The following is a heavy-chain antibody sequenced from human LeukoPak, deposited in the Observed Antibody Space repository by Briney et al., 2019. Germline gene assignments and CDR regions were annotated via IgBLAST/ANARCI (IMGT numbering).Heavy chain of an antibody. CDR3: ARDPYTLLAVGGLFDY. CDR1: GFTFSSYA. D-gene: IGHD6-19*01. V-gene: IGHV3-30*04. J-gene: IGHJ4*02. Sequence: GGSLRLSCAASGFTFSSYAMHWVRQAPGKGLKWVVVISYDGSNKNYADSVKGRFTISRDNSKNTLYLQMNSLRAEDTAVYYCARDPYTLLAVGGLFDYWGQGTLVTVSS. CDR2: ISYDGSNK.